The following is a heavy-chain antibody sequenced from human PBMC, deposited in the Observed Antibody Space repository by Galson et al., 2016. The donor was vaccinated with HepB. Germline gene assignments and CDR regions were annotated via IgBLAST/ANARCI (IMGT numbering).Heavy chain of an antibody. CDR2: ISPNNGNT. Sequence: SVKVSCKASDYTFTSYGINWVRQAPGQGLEWTGWISPNNGNTNYAQTFQARGTMTPDASPNTAYLELGSLTSDDTAAYYWARGRYEYGDHSDAFDIWGQGTMVTVSS. CDR1: DYTFTSYG. V-gene: IGHV1-18*01. D-gene: IGHD4-17*01. J-gene: IGHJ3*02. CDR3: ARGRYEYGDHSDAFDI.